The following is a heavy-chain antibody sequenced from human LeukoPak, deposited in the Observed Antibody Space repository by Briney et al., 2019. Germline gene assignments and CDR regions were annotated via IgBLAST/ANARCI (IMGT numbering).Heavy chain of an antibody. V-gene: IGHV1-18*01. D-gene: IGHD6-6*01. J-gene: IGHJ5*02. Sequence: ASVKVSCKASGYTFTCYGISWVRPAPGQGLEWMGWISAYNGNTNYAQKLQGRVTMTTDTSTSTAYMELRSLRSDDTAVYYCARVGTVDNSSSFRKNWFDPWGQGTLVTVSS. CDR2: ISAYNGNT. CDR1: GYTFTCYG. CDR3: ARVGTVDNSSSFRKNWFDP.